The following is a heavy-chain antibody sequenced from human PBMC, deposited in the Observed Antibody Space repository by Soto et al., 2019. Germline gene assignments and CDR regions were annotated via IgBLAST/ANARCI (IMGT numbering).Heavy chain of an antibody. D-gene: IGHD6-13*01. V-gene: IGHV3-23*01. CDR1: GFTFNTYA. Sequence: EVHLLESGGGLVQPGGSLRLSCAASGFTFNTYAMSWVRQAPGKGLEWVSAISDSGGRTYYADSVKGRFTISRDNSKNTLYLQINSLRAEDTAVYYCARDPVIQGIAALDYWGQGTLVTVSS. CDR2: ISDSGGRT. J-gene: IGHJ4*02. CDR3: ARDPVIQGIAALDY.